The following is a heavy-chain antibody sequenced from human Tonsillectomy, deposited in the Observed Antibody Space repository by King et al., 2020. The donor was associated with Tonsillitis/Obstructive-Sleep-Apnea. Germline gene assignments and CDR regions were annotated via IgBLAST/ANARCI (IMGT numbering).Heavy chain of an antibody. J-gene: IGHJ4*02. CDR2: IYPGDSDT. D-gene: IGHD1-26*01. CDR1: GYSFTSYW. Sequence: VQLVESGAEVKKPGESLKISCKGSGYSFTSYWIGWVRQMPGKGLEWMGIIYPGDSDTRYSPSFQGQVTISADKSISTAYLQWRSLKASDTAMYYCERHSGGSEYVKHVEYWGQGTLVTVSS. V-gene: IGHV5-51*01. CDR3: ERHSGGSEYVKHVEY.